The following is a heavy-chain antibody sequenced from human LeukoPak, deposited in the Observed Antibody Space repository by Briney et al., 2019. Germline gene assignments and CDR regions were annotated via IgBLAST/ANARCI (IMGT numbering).Heavy chain of an antibody. CDR3: ARVPYGDYQFLGSY. V-gene: IGHV3-21*01. CDR1: GFTSSSYS. J-gene: IGHJ4*02. CDR2: ISSSSSYI. Sequence: GGSLRLSCAASGFTSSSYSMNWVRQAPGKGLEWVSSISSSSSYIYYADSVKGRFTISRDNAKNSLYLQMNSLRAEDTAVYYCARVPYGDYQFLGSYWGRGTPVTVS. D-gene: IGHD4-17*01.